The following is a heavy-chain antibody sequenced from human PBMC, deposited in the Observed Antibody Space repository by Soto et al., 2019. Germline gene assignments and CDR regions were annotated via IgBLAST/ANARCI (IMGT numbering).Heavy chain of an antibody. CDR3: ARHVPAAGYYYGMDV. D-gene: IGHD2-2*01. CDR2: IIPSFGTA. J-gene: IGHJ6*02. Sequence: QVQLVQSGAEVKKPGSSVKVSCKASGGTFSSYAISGVRQAPGQGLEWMGGIIPSFGTANYAQKFQGRVTITADECTSTAYMELSSLRSEDTAVYYCARHVPAAGYYYGMDVWGQGTTVTVSS. V-gene: IGHV1-69*12. CDR1: GGTFSSYA.